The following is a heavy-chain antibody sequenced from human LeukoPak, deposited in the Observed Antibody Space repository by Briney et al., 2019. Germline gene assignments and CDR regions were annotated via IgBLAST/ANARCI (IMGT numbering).Heavy chain of an antibody. Sequence: SETLSLTCAVSADSFSSSRYYWSWIRQPPGKGLEWIGTISYSGSTYYNPSLKSRVTISVDTSKNQFSLKLTSVSAADTAVYFRARLNYYDNSGYYTQPNFDYWGQGTLVTVSS. CDR3: ARLNYYDNSGYYTQPNFDY. CDR1: ADSFSSSRYY. CDR2: ISYSGST. V-gene: IGHV4-39*01. J-gene: IGHJ4*02. D-gene: IGHD3-22*01.